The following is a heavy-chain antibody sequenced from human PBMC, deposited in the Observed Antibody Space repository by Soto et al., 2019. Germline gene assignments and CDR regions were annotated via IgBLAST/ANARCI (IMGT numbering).Heavy chain of an antibody. J-gene: IGHJ6*02. CDR3: ATSSSPTHYYYGMDV. Sequence: QVQLQESGPGLVKPSQTLSLTCTFSGGSISSGGYYWSWIRQHPGKGLEWIGYIYYSGSTYYNPSLKSRVTISVDTAKNQFSLKLSSVTAADTAVYDCATSSSPTHYYYGMDVWGQGTTVTVSS. V-gene: IGHV4-31*03. CDR2: IYYSGST. CDR1: GGSISSGGYY.